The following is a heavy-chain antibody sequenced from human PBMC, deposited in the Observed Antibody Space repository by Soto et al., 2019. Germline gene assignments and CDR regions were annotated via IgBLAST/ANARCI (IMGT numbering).Heavy chain of an antibody. V-gene: IGHV4-31*03. Sequence: SETLSLTCTVSGGSISSGGYYWSWIRQHPGKGLEWIGYIYYSGSTYYNPSLKSRVTISVDTSKNQFSLKLSSVTAADTAVYYCARARNSHLRDGYKVPFDYWGQGTLVTVSS. D-gene: IGHD5-12*01. CDR3: ARARNSHLRDGYKVPFDY. J-gene: IGHJ4*02. CDR2: IYYSGST. CDR1: GGSISSGGYY.